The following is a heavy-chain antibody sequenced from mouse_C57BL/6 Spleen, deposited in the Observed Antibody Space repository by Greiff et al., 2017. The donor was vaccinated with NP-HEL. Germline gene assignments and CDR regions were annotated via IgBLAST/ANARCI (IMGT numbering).Heavy chain of an antibody. D-gene: IGHD1-1*01. J-gene: IGHJ2*01. V-gene: IGHV5-17*01. CDR3: ARQNYYYGNVDY. CDR2: ISSGSSTI. CDR1: GFTFSDYG. Sequence: DVKLVESGGGLVKPGGSLKLSCAASGFTFSDYGMHWVRQAPEKGLEWVAYISSGSSTIYYADTVKGRFTISRDNAKNTLFLQMTSLRSEDTAMYDCARQNYYYGNVDYWGQGTTLTVSS.